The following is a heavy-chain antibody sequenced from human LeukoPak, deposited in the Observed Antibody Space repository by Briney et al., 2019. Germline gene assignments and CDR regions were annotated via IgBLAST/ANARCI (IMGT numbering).Heavy chain of an antibody. J-gene: IGHJ6*02. CDR2: ISGSSSDI. CDR1: GFTFSIYS. D-gene: IGHD6-13*01. V-gene: IGHV3-21*04. CDR3: AKAASSSWPSYYYGMDV. Sequence: GGSLRLSCAASGFTFSIYSMTWVRQAPGKGLEWVSSISGSSSDIYYADSVKGRFTISKDNSKNTVYLQMSSLRVDDTAVYYCAKAASSSWPSYYYGMDVWGQGTTVTVSS.